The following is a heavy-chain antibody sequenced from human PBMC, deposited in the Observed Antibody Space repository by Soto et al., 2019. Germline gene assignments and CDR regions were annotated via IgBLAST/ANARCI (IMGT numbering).Heavy chain of an antibody. J-gene: IGHJ6*02. V-gene: IGHV1-69*01. D-gene: IGHD5-18*01. CDR3: ATSYSYGSYYYYGMDV. CDR2: IIPIFGTA. CDR1: GGTFSSYA. Sequence: GXSVKVSCNASGGTFSSYAISLVRQSPGQGLEWMGGIIPIFGTANYAQKFQGRVTITADESTSTAYMELSSLRSEDTAVYYCATSYSYGSYYYYGMDVWGQGTTVTVSS.